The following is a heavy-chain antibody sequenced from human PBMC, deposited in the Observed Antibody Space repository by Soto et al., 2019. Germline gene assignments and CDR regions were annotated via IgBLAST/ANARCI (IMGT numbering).Heavy chain of an antibody. V-gene: IGHV1-18*01. D-gene: IGHD6-19*01. CDR1: GYTFNSYG. Sequence: ASVKVCCKDSGYTFNSYGSSWVRQAPGQGLEWMGWISAYNGNTNYAQKLQGRVTMTTDTSTSTAYMELRSLRSDDTAVYYCARDDSGWYPDYWGQGTLVTVSS. CDR2: ISAYNGNT. CDR3: ARDDSGWYPDY. J-gene: IGHJ4*02.